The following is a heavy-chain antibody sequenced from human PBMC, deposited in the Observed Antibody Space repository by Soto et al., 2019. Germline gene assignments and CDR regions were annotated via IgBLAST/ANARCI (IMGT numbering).Heavy chain of an antibody. CDR2: ISYDGSNK. Sequence: QVQLVESGGGVVQPGRSLRLSCAASGFTFSSYAMHWVRQAQGKGLEWVAVISYDGSNKYYADSVKGRFTISRDNSKNTLYLQRNSLRAEDTAVYYCASPLWRDDYNWGYFDLGGRGALVAVSS. J-gene: IGHJ2*01. D-gene: IGHD4-4*01. CDR3: ASPLWRDDYNWGYFDL. CDR1: GFTFSSYA. V-gene: IGHV3-30-3*01.